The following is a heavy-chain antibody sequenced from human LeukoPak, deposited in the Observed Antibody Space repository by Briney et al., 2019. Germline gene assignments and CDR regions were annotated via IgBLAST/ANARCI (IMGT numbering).Heavy chain of an antibody. J-gene: IGHJ4*02. D-gene: IGHD5-12*01. V-gene: IGHV1-2*06. Sequence: ASATVSCKASGYTFTGYYMHWVRQAPGQGLEWMGRINPNSGGTNYARKFQGRVTMTRDTSISTAYMELSSLRSDDTAVYYCARVPVATSPFDYWGQGTLVAVSS. CDR3: ARVPVATSPFDY. CDR2: INPNSGGT. CDR1: GYTFTGYY.